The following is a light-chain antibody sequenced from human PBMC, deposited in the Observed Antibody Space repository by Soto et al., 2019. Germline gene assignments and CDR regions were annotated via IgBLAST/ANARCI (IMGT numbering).Light chain of an antibody. CDR1: QSVNNF. V-gene: IGKV3-11*01. CDR3: QQRTT. CDR2: DES. Sequence: EIVLTQSPATLSLSPGERATLSCRASQSVNNFVAWFQQKPGQAPRLLIYDESNRATGIPARFSGSGSGADFTLTISSLEPEDFALYFCQQRTTFGGGTRVEIK. J-gene: IGKJ4*01.